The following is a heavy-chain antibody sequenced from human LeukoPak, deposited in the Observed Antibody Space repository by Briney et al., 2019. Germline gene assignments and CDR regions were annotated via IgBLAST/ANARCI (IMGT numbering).Heavy chain of an antibody. Sequence: GGSLRLSCAASGFTFSGYSMNWVRQAPGKGLEWVSSISSSSSYIYYADSVKGRFTISRDNAKNSLYLQMNSLRAEGTAVYYCAREADYDSSGYYPFDGMDVWGQGTTVTVSS. CDR2: ISSSSSYI. J-gene: IGHJ6*02. CDR3: AREADYDSSGYYPFDGMDV. CDR1: GFTFSGYS. D-gene: IGHD3-22*01. V-gene: IGHV3-21*01.